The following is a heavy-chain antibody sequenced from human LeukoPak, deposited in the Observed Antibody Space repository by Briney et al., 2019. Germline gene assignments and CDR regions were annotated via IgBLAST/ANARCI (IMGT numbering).Heavy chain of an antibody. CDR3: AKDHPSGYYFDY. CDR2: ISGSGGST. CDR1: GFTFSTYA. D-gene: IGHD1-14*01. Sequence: AGGSPRLSCAASGFTFSTYAMSWVRQAPGKGLEWVSAISGSGGSTFNADSVKGRFTISRDNSKNTLFLQMNSLRAEDTAIYYCAKDHPSGYYFDYWGQGTLVTVSS. V-gene: IGHV3-23*01. J-gene: IGHJ4*02.